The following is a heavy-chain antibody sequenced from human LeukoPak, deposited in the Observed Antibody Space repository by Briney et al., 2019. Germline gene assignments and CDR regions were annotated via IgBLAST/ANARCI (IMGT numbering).Heavy chain of an antibody. J-gene: IGHJ3*02. CDR3: ARDRGSVPNYYDSSGYRAFDI. CDR1: GGSFSGYY. Sequence: SETLSLTCAVYGGSFSGYYWSWIRQPPGKGLEWIGEINHSGSTNYNPSLKSRVTMSVDTSKNQFSLKLSSVTAADTAVYYCARDRGSVPNYYDSSGYRAFDIWGQGTMVTVSS. CDR2: INHSGST. V-gene: IGHV4-34*01. D-gene: IGHD3-22*01.